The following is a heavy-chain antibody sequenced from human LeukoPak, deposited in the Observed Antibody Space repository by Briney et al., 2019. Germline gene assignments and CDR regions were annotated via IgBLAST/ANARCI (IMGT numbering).Heavy chain of an antibody. CDR3: ARISMIRGVTWYYYYMDV. V-gene: IGHV3-48*01. CDR1: GFTFNNYS. Sequence: PGGSLRLSCAASGFTFNNYSMNWVRQAPGKGRELVSYISNTSVTISYADSVKGRFTISRDNAKNSLYLQMNSLRVEDTAVYYCARISMIRGVTWYYYYMDVWGKGTTVTVSS. CDR2: ISNTSVTI. J-gene: IGHJ6*03. D-gene: IGHD3-10*01.